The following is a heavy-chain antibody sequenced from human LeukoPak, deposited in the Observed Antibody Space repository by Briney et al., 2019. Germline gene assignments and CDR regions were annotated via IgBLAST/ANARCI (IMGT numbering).Heavy chain of an antibody. D-gene: IGHD6-6*01. J-gene: IGHJ4*02. CDR2: INPNSGGT. CDR1: GYTFTGYN. V-gene: IGHV1-2*02. Sequence: ASVKLSCKASGYTFTGYNMHWGRHAPGQGLELMGWINPNSGGTNYAQKFQGRVTMTRDTSISTAYMELSRLRSDDTAVYYCSREHSSSSGKVFDYWGQGTLVTVSS. CDR3: SREHSSSSGKVFDY.